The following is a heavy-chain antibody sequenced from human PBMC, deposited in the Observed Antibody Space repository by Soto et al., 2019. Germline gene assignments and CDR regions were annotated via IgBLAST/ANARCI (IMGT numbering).Heavy chain of an antibody. J-gene: IGHJ4*02. CDR2: ISGSGTT. D-gene: IGHD3-10*01. Sequence: GGSLRLSCAASGFTFSNSAMSWVRQAPGKGLEWVSGISGSGTTYYADSVKGRFTISRDNSKNTLYLQMNSLRAEDTAIYYCAKDPYYYGSGAFDSWGKGTLVTVSS. CDR1: GFTFSNSA. CDR3: AKDPYYYGSGAFDS. V-gene: IGHV3-23*01.